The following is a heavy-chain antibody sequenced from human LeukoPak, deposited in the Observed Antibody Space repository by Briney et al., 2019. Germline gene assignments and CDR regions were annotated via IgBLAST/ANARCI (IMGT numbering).Heavy chain of an antibody. CDR2: MNPNSGNT. D-gene: IGHD6-19*01. Sequence: GGSLRLSCAASGFTFSSYIMNWVRQAPGKGLEWMGWMNPNSGNTGYAQKFQGRVTMTRNTSISTAYMELSSLRSEDTAVYYCATGRLNIPQWLVRGSEYGMDVWGQGTTVTVSS. J-gene: IGHJ6*02. CDR3: ATGRLNIPQWLVRGSEYGMDV. CDR1: GFTFSSYI. V-gene: IGHV1-8*02.